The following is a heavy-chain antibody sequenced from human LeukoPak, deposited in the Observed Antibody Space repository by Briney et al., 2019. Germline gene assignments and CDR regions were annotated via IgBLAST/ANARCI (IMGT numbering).Heavy chain of an antibody. CDR1: GFTFSSYS. CDR3: ASPLWFGESRGMDV. J-gene: IGHJ6*02. D-gene: IGHD3-10*01. Sequence: GGSLRLSCAASGFTFSSYSMNWVRPAPGGGLEWVSSSSSSSSDIYYADSVKGRFTISRDKAKNSLYLQMNSLRAEYTAVYYCASPLWFGESRGMDVWGQGTTVTVSS. CDR2: SSSSSSDI. V-gene: IGHV3-21*04.